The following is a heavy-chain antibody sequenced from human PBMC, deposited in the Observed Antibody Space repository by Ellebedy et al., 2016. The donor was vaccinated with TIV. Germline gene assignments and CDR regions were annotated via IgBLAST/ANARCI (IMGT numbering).Heavy chain of an antibody. CDR2: IYYSGST. D-gene: IGHD4-17*01. CDR3: ASIPFYGDYTSNPVPLVDY. J-gene: IGHJ4*02. CDR1: GGSISSSSYY. Sequence: SETLSLXCTASGGSISSSSYYWGWIRQPPGKGLEWIGSIYYSGSTYYNPSLKSRVTISVDTSKNQFSLKLSSVTAADTAVYYCASIPFYGDYTSNPVPLVDYWGQGTLVTVSS. V-gene: IGHV4-39*07.